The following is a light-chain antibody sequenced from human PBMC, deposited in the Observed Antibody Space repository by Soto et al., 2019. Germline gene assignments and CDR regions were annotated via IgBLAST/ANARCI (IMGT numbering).Light chain of an antibody. Sequence: EIVMAQSPASLSVSHGGRAMLTCRASQSISINLAWYQQKPGQAPRLLIYAASNRATGVPARFSGSWSGTEFTLTISSLQSEDFAVYYCQQYNNWITFGQGTRLEI. CDR1: QSISIN. J-gene: IGKJ5*01. CDR3: QQYNNWIT. V-gene: IGKV3-15*01. CDR2: AAS.